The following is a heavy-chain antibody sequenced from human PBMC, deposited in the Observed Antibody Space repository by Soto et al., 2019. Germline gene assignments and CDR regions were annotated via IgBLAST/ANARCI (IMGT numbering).Heavy chain of an antibody. D-gene: IGHD1-1*01. CDR3: TKDQLYYP. CDR1: VFTFSSYA. J-gene: IGHJ5*02. Sequence: GRSLTLCCAASVFTFSSYAMSLVRQAPGKGLEWVSSISGSSSTTYYADSVKGRFNISRYNSKNTLYLQMSNLGSYDTAIYYWTKDQLYYPWGQGALVTVSS. V-gene: IGHV3-23*01. CDR2: ISGSSSTT.